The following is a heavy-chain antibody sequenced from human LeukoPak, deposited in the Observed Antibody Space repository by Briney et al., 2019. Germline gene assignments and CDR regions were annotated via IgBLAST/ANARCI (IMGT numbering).Heavy chain of an antibody. V-gene: IGHV4-59*12. CDR1: GGSISSYY. D-gene: IGHD6-19*01. CDR3: VRDGWDSSGWYDYYYYMDV. CDR2: IYYSGSA. J-gene: IGHJ6*03. Sequence: SETLSLTCTVSGGSISSYYWSWIRQPPGKGLEWIGCIYYSGSANYKPSLPSGVTLSVDTSKNQFSLQLSSVTAADTAVCYCVRDGWDSSGWYDYYYYMDVWGKGTTVTVSS.